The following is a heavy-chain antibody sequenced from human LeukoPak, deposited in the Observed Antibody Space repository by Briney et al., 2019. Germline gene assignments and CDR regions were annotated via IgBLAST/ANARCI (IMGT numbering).Heavy chain of an antibody. CDR1: GGSISSGGYY. J-gene: IGHJ4*02. CDR3: ARTTYSGSYYDEKFYFDY. Sequence: SETLSLTRTVSGGSISSGGYYWSWIRQHPGKGLEWIGYIYYSGSTYYNPSLKSRVTISVDTSKNQFSLKLSSVTAADTAVYYCARTTYSGSYYDEKFYFDYWGQGTLVTVSS. CDR2: IYYSGST. V-gene: IGHV4-31*03. D-gene: IGHD3-10*01.